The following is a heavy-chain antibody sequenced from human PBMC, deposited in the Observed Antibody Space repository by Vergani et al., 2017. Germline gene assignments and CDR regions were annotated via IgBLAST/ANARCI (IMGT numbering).Heavy chain of an antibody. D-gene: IGHD3-22*01. Sequence: QVQLQESGPGLVKPSGTLSLTCAVSGGSISTINWWTWVRQPPGKGLEWIGEVYQSGTITYNPSLRSRVTMSVDKSNNQFSLRLISVTAADTAVYYCARKQLYSYDSSGYYYYWGQGALVTVSS. CDR1: GGSISTINW. V-gene: IGHV4-4*02. CDR3: ARKQLYSYDSSGYYYY. CDR2: VYQSGTI. J-gene: IGHJ4*02.